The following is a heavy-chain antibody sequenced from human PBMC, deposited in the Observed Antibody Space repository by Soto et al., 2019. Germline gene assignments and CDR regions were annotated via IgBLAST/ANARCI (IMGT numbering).Heavy chain of an antibody. CDR3: AGNPGMDSSSWYGGWFDP. J-gene: IGHJ5*02. D-gene: IGHD6-13*01. CDR1: VYTFTSYD. V-gene: IGHV1-8*01. Sequence: QVQLVQSGAEVKKPGASVKVSCKASVYTFTSYDINWVRQATGQGLEWMGWMNPNSGNTGYAQKFQGRVTMTRNTSISTAYMELSSLRSEDTAVYYCAGNPGMDSSSWYGGWFDPWGQGTLVTVSS. CDR2: MNPNSGNT.